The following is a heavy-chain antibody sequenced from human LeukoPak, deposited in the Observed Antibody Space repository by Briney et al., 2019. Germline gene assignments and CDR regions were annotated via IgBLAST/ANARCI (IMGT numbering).Heavy chain of an antibody. J-gene: IGHJ3*02. CDR1: GFTFSSYA. CDR3: VGGDSSGSLDAFDI. CDR2: ISGSGGST. D-gene: IGHD3-22*01. Sequence: GGSLRLSCAASGFTFSSYAMSWVRQAPGKGLGWVSAISGSGGSTYYADSVKGRFTISRDNSKNTLYLQMNSLRAEDTAVYYCVGGDSSGSLDAFDIWGQGTMVTVSS. V-gene: IGHV3-23*01.